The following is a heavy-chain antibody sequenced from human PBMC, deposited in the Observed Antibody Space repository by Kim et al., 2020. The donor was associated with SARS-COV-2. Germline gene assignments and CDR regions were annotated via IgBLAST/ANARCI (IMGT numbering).Heavy chain of an antibody. J-gene: IGHJ4*02. CDR2: IDPSDSYT. D-gene: IGHD6-19*01. V-gene: IGHV5-10-1*01. CDR1: GYSFTSYW. Sequence: GESLKISCKGSGYSFTSYWISWVRQMPGKGLEWMGRIDPSDSYTNYSPSFQGHVTISADKSISTAYLQWSSLKASDTAMYYCARLAGDFFSGWYVSSLADYWGQGTLVTVSS. CDR3: ARLAGDFFSGWYVSSLADY.